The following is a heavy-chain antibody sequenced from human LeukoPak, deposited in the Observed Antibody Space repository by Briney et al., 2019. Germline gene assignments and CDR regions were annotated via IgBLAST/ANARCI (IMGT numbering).Heavy chain of an antibody. V-gene: IGHV4-34*01. CDR1: GFTFSDYY. D-gene: IGHD5-18*01. Sequence: PGGSLRLSCAASGFTFSDYYMSWIRQPPGKGLEWIGEINHSGSTNYNPSLKSRVTISVDTSKNQFSLKLSSVTAADTAVYYCARETIGYGFDYWGQGTLVTVSS. CDR3: ARETIGYGFDY. CDR2: INHSGST. J-gene: IGHJ4*02.